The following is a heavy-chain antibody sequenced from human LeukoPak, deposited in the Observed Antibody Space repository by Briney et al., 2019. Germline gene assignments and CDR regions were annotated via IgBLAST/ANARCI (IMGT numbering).Heavy chain of an antibody. D-gene: IGHD4-17*01. Sequence: TGGSLRLSCAASGFTFSTYWMHWVRQAPGKGLLWVARIKGDGSSTIYADSVKGRFTISRDNSKNTLYLQTSSLRVEDTAVYYCARASTTVPNLLDHWGRGTLVTVSS. CDR2: IKGDGSST. J-gene: IGHJ4*02. CDR1: GFTFSTYW. V-gene: IGHV3-74*01. CDR3: ARASTTVPNLLDH.